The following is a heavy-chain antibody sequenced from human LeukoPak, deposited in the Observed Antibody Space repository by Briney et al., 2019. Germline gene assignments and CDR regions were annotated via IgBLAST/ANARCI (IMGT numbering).Heavy chain of an antibody. CDR2: ISGSGGST. J-gene: IGHJ3*02. V-gene: IGHV3-23*01. CDR3: AKDPGVTMIVVPTGAFDI. CDR1: GFIFSSYW. Sequence: GGSLRLSCAVSGFIFSSYWMSWVRQAPGKGLEWVSAISGSGGSTYYADSVKGRFTISRDNSKNTLYLQMNSLRAEDTAVYYCAKDPGVTMIVVPTGAFDIWGQGTMVTVSS. D-gene: IGHD3-22*01.